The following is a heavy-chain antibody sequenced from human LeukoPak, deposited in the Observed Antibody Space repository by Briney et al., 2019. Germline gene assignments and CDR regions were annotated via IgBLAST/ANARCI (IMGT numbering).Heavy chain of an antibody. Sequence: GGTLRLSCVVSGFTFSMYGMAWLRLAPGKGLEWVSSISDSGRNIYYADSVKGRFTISRDNSKNSLYLQMNSLRTEDTALYYCAKGNAYSDYYMDVWGKGTTVTVSS. D-gene: IGHD1-1*01. V-gene: IGHV3-23*01. J-gene: IGHJ6*03. CDR1: GFTFSMYG. CDR2: ISDSGRNI. CDR3: AKGNAYSDYYMDV.